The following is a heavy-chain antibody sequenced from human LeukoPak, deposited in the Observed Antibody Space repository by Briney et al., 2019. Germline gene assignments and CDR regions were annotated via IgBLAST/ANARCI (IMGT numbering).Heavy chain of an antibody. J-gene: IGHJ4*02. Sequence: PGGSLRLSCAASGFTINNYAMSWVRQAPGKGLEWVSAISGSGGSTYYADSVKGRFTISRDNSKNTLYLQMNSLRAEDTAVYYCAKARIFGVAGAFDYWGQGTLVTVSS. CDR1: GFTINNYA. CDR3: AKARIFGVAGAFDY. V-gene: IGHV3-23*01. CDR2: ISGSGGST. D-gene: IGHD3-3*01.